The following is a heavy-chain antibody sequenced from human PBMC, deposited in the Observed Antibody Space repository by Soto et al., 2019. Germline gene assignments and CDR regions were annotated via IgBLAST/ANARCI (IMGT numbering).Heavy chain of an antibody. CDR3: ARGLGGRMDD. CDR2: IIPIHGET. CDR1: GTIFSSYT. V-gene: IGHV1-69*08. J-gene: IGHJ6*02. D-gene: IGHD3-16*01. Sequence: QVQLVQSGAEVKKPGSSVRVSCKASGTIFSSYTISWVRQAPGQGLEWMGRIIPIHGETNSAQKFQGRVTLTADKSTNTAYMELNSLRLDDTAVYYCARGLGGRMDDWGQGTTVTVSS.